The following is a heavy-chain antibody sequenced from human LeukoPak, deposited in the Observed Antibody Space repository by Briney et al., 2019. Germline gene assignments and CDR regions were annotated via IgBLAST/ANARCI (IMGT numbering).Heavy chain of an antibody. D-gene: IGHD5-12*01. CDR1: GYSFTTYW. Sequence: GESLKISCKGSGYSFTTYWIGWVRPMPGKGLEWMGIIYPGDSDTRYSPSFQGQVTISADKSISTAYLQWSSLKASDTAMYYCARRGYGQNNWFDPWGQGTLVTVSS. J-gene: IGHJ5*02. CDR2: IYPGDSDT. V-gene: IGHV5-51*01. CDR3: ARRGYGQNNWFDP.